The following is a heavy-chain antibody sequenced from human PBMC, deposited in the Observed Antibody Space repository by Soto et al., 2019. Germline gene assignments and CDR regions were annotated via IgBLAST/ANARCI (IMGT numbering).Heavy chain of an antibody. CDR1: GGSLSSSSYY. V-gene: IGHV4-39*01. D-gene: IGHD6-19*01. CDR2: INYSGTT. Sequence: PSETLSLTCTVSGGSLSSSSYYWGWIRQSSGKGLEWIGSINYSGTTYYNPSLKSRVTISVDTSKNQFSLKLSSVTAADTAVYYCARLQVAGTNYFDYWGQGTLVTVSS. J-gene: IGHJ4*02. CDR3: ARLQVAGTNYFDY.